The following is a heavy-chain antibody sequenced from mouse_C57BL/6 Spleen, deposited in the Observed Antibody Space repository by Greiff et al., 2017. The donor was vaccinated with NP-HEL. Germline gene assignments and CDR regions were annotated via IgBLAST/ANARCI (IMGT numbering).Heavy chain of an antibody. D-gene: IGHD4-1*01. J-gene: IGHJ2*01. V-gene: IGHV5-17*01. Sequence: EVMLVESGGGLVKPGGSLKLSCAASGFTFSDYGMHWVRQAPEKGLEWVAYISSGSSTIYYADKVKGRFTISRDNAKNTLFLQMTSLRSEDTAVYCCARDANCDYFDFWGRGPTLTVSS. CDR2: ISSGSSTI. CDR3: ARDANCDYFDF. CDR1: GFTFSDYG.